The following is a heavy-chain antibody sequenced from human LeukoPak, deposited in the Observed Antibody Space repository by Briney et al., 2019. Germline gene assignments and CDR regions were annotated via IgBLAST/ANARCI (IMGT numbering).Heavy chain of an antibody. CDR2: ISSSSSYI. CDR3: ARDTAMVNSLDY. V-gene: IGHV3-21*01. D-gene: IGHD5-18*01. Sequence: GGSLRLSCAAPGFTFSSYSMNWVRQAPGKGLEWVSSISSSSSYIYYADSVKGRFTISRDNAKNSLYLQMNSLRAEDTAVYYCARDTAMVNSLDYWGQGTLVTVSS. J-gene: IGHJ4*02. CDR1: GFTFSSYS.